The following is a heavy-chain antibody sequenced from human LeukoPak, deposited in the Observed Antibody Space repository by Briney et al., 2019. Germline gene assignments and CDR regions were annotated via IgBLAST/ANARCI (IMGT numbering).Heavy chain of an antibody. V-gene: IGHV4-38-2*02. CDR2: INHSGST. Sequence: SPSETLSLTCTVSGYSISSGYYWGWVRQPPGKGLEWIGEINHSGSTNYNPSLKSRVTISVDTSENQFSLKLSSVTAADTAVYYCARGGMSFDYWGQGTLVTVSS. J-gene: IGHJ4*02. CDR3: ARGGMSFDY. D-gene: IGHD6-13*01. CDR1: GYSISSGYY.